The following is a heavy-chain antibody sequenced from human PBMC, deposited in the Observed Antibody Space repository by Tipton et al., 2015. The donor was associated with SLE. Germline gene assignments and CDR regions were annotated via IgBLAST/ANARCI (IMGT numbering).Heavy chain of an antibody. Sequence: TLSLTCTVSGVSVTNYYWSWIRQPPGKRLEWIGFIQGRENTNYNPSLESRVTISVDTSKNQFSLQLTSATAADTAIYYCARESFTNAFYYCMDVWGKGTTVTVSS. V-gene: IGHV4-59*02. D-gene: IGHD2-8*01. CDR2: IQGRENT. CDR3: ARESFTNAFYYCMDV. CDR1: GVSVTNYY. J-gene: IGHJ6*03.